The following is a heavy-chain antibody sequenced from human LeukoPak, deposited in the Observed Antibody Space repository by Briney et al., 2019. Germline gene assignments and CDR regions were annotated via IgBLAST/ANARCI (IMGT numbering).Heavy chain of an antibody. CDR1: GFTFDDYA. J-gene: IGHJ4*02. CDR3: AKDKGYYGSGSYINYFDY. Sequence: PGRSLRLSCAASGFTFDDYAMHWVRQAPGKGLEWVSGISWNSGSIGNADSVKGRFTISRDNAKNSLYLQMSSLRAEDTALYYCAKDKGYYGSGSYINYFDYWGQGTLVTVSS. D-gene: IGHD3-10*01. V-gene: IGHV3-9*01. CDR2: ISWNSGSI.